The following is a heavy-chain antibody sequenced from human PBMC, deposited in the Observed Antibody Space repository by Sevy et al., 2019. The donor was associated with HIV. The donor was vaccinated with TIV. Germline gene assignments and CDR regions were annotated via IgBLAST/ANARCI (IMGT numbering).Heavy chain of an antibody. D-gene: IGHD3-16*02. CDR3: AREGYYDYIWGSYRYFNDY. CDR2: IKQDGSEK. CDR1: GFTFSDYS. J-gene: IGHJ4*02. V-gene: IGHV3-7*03. Sequence: GGSLRLSCAASGFTFSDYSIHWVRQAPGKGLEWVTHIKQDGSEKHYVDSVKGRFTISRDNSKNSVYLQMNSLRAEDTAVYFCAREGYYDYIWGSYRYFNDYWGQGTLVTVSS.